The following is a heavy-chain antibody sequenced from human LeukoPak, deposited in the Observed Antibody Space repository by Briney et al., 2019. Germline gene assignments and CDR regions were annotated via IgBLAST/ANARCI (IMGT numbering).Heavy chain of an antibody. CDR3: ARTRYCTSTTCKYFDY. V-gene: IGHV3-11*03. J-gene: IGHJ4*02. D-gene: IGHD2-2*01. Sequence: PGGSLRLSCAGSGFPFSDYYMSWIRQAPGKGLECISYITDTYSYTNYADSVRGRFTISRDDAKNSLFLQMNSLRVEDTAVYYCARTRYCTSTTCKYFDYWGQGTLVTVSS. CDR1: GFPFSDYY. CDR2: ITDTYSYT.